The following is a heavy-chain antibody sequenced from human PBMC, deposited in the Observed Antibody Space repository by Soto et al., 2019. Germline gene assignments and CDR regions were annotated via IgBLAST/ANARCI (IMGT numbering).Heavy chain of an antibody. CDR1: GYTFTGYY. J-gene: IGHJ4*02. Sequence: GASVKVSCKASGYTFTGYYMHWVRQAPGQGLEWMGRIIPISGIANYAQKFQGRVTITADTSTSTAYMELSSLRSEDTAVYYCARSPIYYGDYDYWGQGTLVTVSS. CDR2: IIPISGIA. D-gene: IGHD4-17*01. V-gene: IGHV1-69*02. CDR3: ARSPIYYGDYDY.